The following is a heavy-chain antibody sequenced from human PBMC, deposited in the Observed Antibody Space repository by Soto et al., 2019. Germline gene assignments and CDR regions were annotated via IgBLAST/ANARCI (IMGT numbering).Heavy chain of an antibody. J-gene: IGHJ4*02. Sequence: QVQLVESGGGVVQPGRSLRLSCAASGFTFSSYGMHWVRQAPGKGLEWVAVISYDGSNKYYADSVKGRFTISRVNSKNTLYLQMNSLRAEDTAVYYCAKYRTRGYSGYDFYYWGQGTLVTVSS. CDR1: GFTFSSYG. D-gene: IGHD5-12*01. V-gene: IGHV3-30*18. CDR2: ISYDGSNK. CDR3: AKYRTRGYSGYDFYY.